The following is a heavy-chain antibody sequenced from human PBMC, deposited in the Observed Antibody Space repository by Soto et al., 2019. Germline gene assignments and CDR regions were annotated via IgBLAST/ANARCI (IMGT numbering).Heavy chain of an antibody. CDR2: MNPNSGNT. CDR1: GYTFTSYD. Sequence: GASVKVSCKASGYTFTSYDINWVRQATGQGLEWMGWMNPNSGNTGYAQKFQGRVTMTRNTSISTAYMELSSLRSEDTAVYYCARAGDSSSWYDYYGMDVWGQGTTVTVSS. V-gene: IGHV1-8*01. J-gene: IGHJ6*02. D-gene: IGHD6-13*01. CDR3: ARAGDSSSWYDYYGMDV.